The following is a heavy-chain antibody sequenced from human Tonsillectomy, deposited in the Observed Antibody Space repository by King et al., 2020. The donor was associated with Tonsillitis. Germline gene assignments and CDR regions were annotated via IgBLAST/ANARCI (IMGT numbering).Heavy chain of an antibody. J-gene: IGHJ3*02. CDR2: IYYSGST. D-gene: IGHD3-16*01. CDR1: GGSISSGDYY. Sequence: LQLQESGPGLVKPSQTLSLTCTVSGGSISSGDYYWSWIRQPPGKGLEWIGYIYYSGSTYYNPSLKSRVTISVDTSKNQFSLKLSSVTAADTAVYYCARDSRWRGGTPLAFDIWGQGTMVTVSS. CDR3: ARDSRWRGGTPLAFDI. V-gene: IGHV4-30-4*01.